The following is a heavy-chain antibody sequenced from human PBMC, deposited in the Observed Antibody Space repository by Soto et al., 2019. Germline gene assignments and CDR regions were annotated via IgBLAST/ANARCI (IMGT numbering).Heavy chain of an antibody. J-gene: IGHJ5*02. CDR1: GGSFSGYY. Sequence: QVQLQQWGAGLLKPSETLSLTCGVYGGSFSGYYWSWIRQPTGKGLEWMGEINHSGSTNYNPSLKSRVTISVDTSKNQFSRKLSSVTAADTAVYYCARGHYSSGGSGKNNWFDPWGQGTLVTVSS. CDR2: INHSGST. CDR3: ARGHYSSGGSGKNNWFDP. D-gene: IGHD6-19*01. V-gene: IGHV4-34*01.